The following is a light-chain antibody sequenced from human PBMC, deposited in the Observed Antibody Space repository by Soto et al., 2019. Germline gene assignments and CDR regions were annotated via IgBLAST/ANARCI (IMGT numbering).Light chain of an antibody. Sequence: DIQMTQSPSTLSGSVGDRVTITCRASQTISSWLAWYQQKPGKAPKLLIYAASSLQSGVPSRFSGSGSGTEFTLTISSLQPEDFATYYCQQYNGYSTWTFGQGTKVDIK. CDR3: QQYNGYSTWT. CDR1: QTISSW. J-gene: IGKJ1*01. V-gene: IGKV1-5*01. CDR2: AAS.